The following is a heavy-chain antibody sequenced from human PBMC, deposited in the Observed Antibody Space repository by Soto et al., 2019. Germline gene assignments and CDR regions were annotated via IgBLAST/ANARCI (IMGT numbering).Heavy chain of an antibody. CDR2: INAGNGNT. Sequence: ASVKVSCKASGYTFTSYAMHWVRQAPGQRLEWMGWINAGNGNTKYSQKFQGRVTITRDTSASTAYMELSSLRSEDTAVYYCARADLWFGEDYYYGMDVWGQGTKVTVSS. D-gene: IGHD3-10*01. CDR3: ARADLWFGEDYYYGMDV. J-gene: IGHJ6*02. V-gene: IGHV1-3*01. CDR1: GYTFTSYA.